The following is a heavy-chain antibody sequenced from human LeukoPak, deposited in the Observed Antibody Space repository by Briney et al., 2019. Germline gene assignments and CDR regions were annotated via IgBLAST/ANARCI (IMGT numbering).Heavy chain of an antibody. D-gene: IGHD2-8*02. CDR1: GFTFSTFA. CDR2: IFPSGGEI. Sequence: GGSLRLSRAASGFTFSTFAMIWVRQPPGKGLEWVSSIFPSGGEIHYADSVRGRFTISRDNSKSTLSPQMNSLRAEDTAIYCCATYRQVLLPFESWGQGTLVTVSS. J-gene: IGHJ4*02. V-gene: IGHV3-23*01. CDR3: ATYRQVLLPFES.